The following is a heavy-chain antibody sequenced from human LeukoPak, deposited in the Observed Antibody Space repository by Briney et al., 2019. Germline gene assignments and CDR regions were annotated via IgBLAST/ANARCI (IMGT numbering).Heavy chain of an antibody. CDR2: IKQDGSEK. CDR1: GFTFSSSW. D-gene: IGHD6-19*01. CDR3: ARTTAGPKGYFDY. J-gene: IGHJ4*02. V-gene: IGHV3-7*01. Sequence: PGGSLRLSCAASGFTFSSSWMSWVRQAPGKGLDWVANIKQDGSEKYYVDSVKGRFTVSRDNAKNSLYLQMSSLRAEDTAVYYCARTTAGPKGYFDYWGQGTLVTVSS.